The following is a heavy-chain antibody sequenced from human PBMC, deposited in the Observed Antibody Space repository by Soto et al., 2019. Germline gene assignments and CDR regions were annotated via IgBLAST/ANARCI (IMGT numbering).Heavy chain of an antibody. V-gene: IGHV1-69*13. D-gene: IGHD3-22*01. J-gene: IGHJ4*02. CDR3: ARARMHYYYDSSGYSYFDY. CDR2: IIPIFGTV. Sequence: SVKVSCKASGGTFSSYAISWVRQAPGQGLEWMGGIIPIFGTVNYAQKFQGRVTITADESTSTAYMELSSLRSEDTAVYYCARARMHYYYDSSGYSYFDYWGQGTLVTVSS. CDR1: GGTFSSYA.